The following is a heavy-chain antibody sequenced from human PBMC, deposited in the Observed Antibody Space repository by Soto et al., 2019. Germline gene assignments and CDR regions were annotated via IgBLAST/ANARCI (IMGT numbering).Heavy chain of an antibody. J-gene: IGHJ6*02. CDR3: ARIGSGAATKYYYYYYGMDV. CDR1: YW. V-gene: IGHV5-51*01. CDR2: IYPGDSDT. Sequence: YWSWIRQHPGKGLEWMGIIYPGDSDTRYSPSFQGQVTISADKSISTAYLQWSSLKASDTAMYYCARIGSGAATKYYYYYYGMDVWGQGTTVTVSS. D-gene: IGHD2-15*01.